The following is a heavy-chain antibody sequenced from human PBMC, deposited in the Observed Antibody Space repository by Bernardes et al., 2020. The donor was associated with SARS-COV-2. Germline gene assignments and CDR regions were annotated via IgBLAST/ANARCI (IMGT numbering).Heavy chain of an antibody. V-gene: IGHV1-46*01. CDR3: ARDNSNSPASAWWFDP. D-gene: IGHD1-1*01. J-gene: IGHJ5*02. Sequence: ASVKVSCEASGFIFTRYWMHWVRQAPGQALEWMGIINPSGDSASYAQKFQGRVTLTRDTSTRTVYMELSSLRSDDTAVYYCARDNSNSPASAWWFDPWGQGTPVTVSS. CDR2: INPSGDSA. CDR1: GFIFTRYW.